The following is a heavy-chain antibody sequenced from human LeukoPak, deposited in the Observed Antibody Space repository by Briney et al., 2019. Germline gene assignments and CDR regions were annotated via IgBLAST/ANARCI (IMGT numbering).Heavy chain of an antibody. V-gene: IGHV4-34*01. CDR2: INHSGST. CDR1: GGSFSGYY. D-gene: IGHD2-15*01. Sequence: SETLSLTCAVYGGSFSGYYWSWIRQPPGKGLEWIGEINHSGSTNYNPSLKSRVTISVDTSKNQFSLKLSSVTAADTAVYYCARGPIAAERSTPKRAATYDYWGQGTLVTVSS. J-gene: IGHJ4*02. CDR3: ARGPIAAERSTPKRAATYDY.